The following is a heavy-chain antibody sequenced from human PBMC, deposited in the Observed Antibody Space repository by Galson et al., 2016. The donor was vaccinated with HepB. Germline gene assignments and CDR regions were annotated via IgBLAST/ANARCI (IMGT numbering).Heavy chain of an antibody. Sequence: SLRLSCAVSGFTFSSYSMNWVRQAPGKGLEWVSSIGSSGRSIYYADSVKGRFTISRDNAKKSLYLQMNSLRVEYTAVYYCAGGGSSWWYDYWGQGTLVTAAS. V-gene: IGHV3-21*01. CDR2: IGSSGRSI. CDR3: AGGGSSWWYDY. J-gene: IGHJ4*02. D-gene: IGHD6-13*01. CDR1: GFTFSSYS.